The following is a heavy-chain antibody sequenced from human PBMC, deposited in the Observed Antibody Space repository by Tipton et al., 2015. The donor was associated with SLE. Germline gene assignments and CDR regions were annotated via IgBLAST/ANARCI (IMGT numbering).Heavy chain of an antibody. CDR2: IYYTGST. Sequence: TLSLTCTVSGGPISTTTYYWGWIRQPAGKGLEWIGNIYYTGSTYYSPSLKSRVSMSVDTSKNQLSLKVTSVSAADTAVYYCSRGFSDAFDIWGQGTMVTVSS. V-gene: IGHV4-39*07. D-gene: IGHD3-10*01. CDR1: GGPISTTTYY. CDR3: SRGFSDAFDI. J-gene: IGHJ3*02.